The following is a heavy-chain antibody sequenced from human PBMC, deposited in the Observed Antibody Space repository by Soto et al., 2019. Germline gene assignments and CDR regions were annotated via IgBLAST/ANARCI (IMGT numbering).Heavy chain of an antibody. D-gene: IGHD3-10*01. CDR3: ARPPGVRVY. J-gene: IGHJ4*02. CDR1: GFTFSSYA. CDR2: ISYDGSNK. V-gene: IGHV3-30-3*01. Sequence: QVQLLESGGGVVQPGRSLRLSCAASGFTFSSYAMHWVRQAPGKGLEWVAVISYDGSNKYYADSVKGRFTISRDNSKNTLYLQMNSLRAEDTAVYYCARPPGVRVYWGQGTLVTVSS.